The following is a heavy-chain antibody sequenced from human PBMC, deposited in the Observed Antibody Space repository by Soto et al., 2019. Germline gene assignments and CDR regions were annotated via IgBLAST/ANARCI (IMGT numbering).Heavy chain of an antibody. J-gene: IGHJ4*02. CDR2: INHSGST. CDR3: ARDKITGLFDY. CDR1: GGSFSGYD. D-gene: IGHD2-8*02. V-gene: IGHV4-34*01. Sequence: QVQLQQWGAGRLKPSETLSLTCAVYGGSFSGYDWTWIRQPPGTGLEWIGEINHSGSTNYNPSHKSRVTISVDTSKKQFSLKLTSVTAADTAVYYCARDKITGLFDYWGQGTLVTVSS.